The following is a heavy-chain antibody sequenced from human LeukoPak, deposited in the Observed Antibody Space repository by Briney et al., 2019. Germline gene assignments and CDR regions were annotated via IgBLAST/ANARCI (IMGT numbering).Heavy chain of an antibody. V-gene: IGHV5-51*01. CDR1: GYSFTTYW. J-gene: IGHJ4*02. D-gene: IGHD2-15*01. CDR3: VRARYCSGGSCYAEY. CDR2: IYPGDSDT. Sequence: GESLKISCKGSGYSFTTYWIGWVRQTPGKGLEWMGIIYPGDSDTRYSPSFQGQVTISADNSISTAYLQWSSLKASDTATYYCVRARYCSGGSCYAEYWGQGTLVTVSS.